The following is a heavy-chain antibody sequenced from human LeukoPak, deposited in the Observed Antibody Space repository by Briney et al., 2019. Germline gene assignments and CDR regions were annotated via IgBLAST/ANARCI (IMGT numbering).Heavy chain of an antibody. CDR2: ISAYNGNT. J-gene: IGHJ4*02. Sequence: ASVNVSCKASGYTFTSYGISWVRQAPGQGLEWMGWISAYNGNTNYAQKLQGRVTITTDTSTSTAYMELRSPRSDDTAVYYCARAPRLGHVATHYWGQGTLVTVSS. V-gene: IGHV1-18*01. CDR3: ARAPRLGHVATHY. D-gene: IGHD2-15*01. CDR1: GYTFTSYG.